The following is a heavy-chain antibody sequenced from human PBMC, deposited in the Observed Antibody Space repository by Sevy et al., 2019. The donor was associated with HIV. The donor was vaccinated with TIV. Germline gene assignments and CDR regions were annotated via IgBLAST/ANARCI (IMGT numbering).Heavy chain of an antibody. CDR3: ARDGIKRDYYYGMDV. V-gene: IGHV4-61*02. D-gene: IGHD1-26*01. CDR2: IYTSGRT. J-gene: IGHJ6*02. Sequence: SETLSLTCTVSGDSISSGDSFWSWIRQPAGKGLEWIGRIYTSGRTMYNPSLKSRVTLSVDTSKNQFSLKLSSVTAADTAVYYCARDGIKRDYYYGMDVWGQGTTVTVSS. CDR1: GDSISSGDSF.